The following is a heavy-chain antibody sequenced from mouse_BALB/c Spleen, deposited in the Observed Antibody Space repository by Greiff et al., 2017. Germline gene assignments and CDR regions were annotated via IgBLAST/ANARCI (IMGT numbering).Heavy chain of an antibody. D-gene: IGHD2-2*01. J-gene: IGHJ3*01. CDR3: NIYYGYDGFAY. V-gene: IGHV14-4*02. CDR2: IDPENGDT. CDR1: GFNIKDYY. Sequence: EVQLQQSGAELVRSGASVKLSCTASGFNIKDYYMHWVKQRPEQGLEWIGWIDPENGDTEYAPKLQGKATMTADTSSNTAYLQLSSLTSEDTAVYYCNIYYGYDGFAYWGQGTLVTVSA.